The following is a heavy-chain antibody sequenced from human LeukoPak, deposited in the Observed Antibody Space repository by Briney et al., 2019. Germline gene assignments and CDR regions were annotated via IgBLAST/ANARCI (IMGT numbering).Heavy chain of an antibody. Sequence: ASVKVSCKASGYTFTSYDINWVRQATGQGLEWMGWMNPNSGNTNYAQKLQGRVTMTTDTSTSTAYMELRSLRSDDTAVYYCARGLAAAGDYWGQGTLVTVSS. CDR1: GYTFTSYD. CDR3: ARGLAAAGDY. D-gene: IGHD6-13*01. CDR2: MNPNSGNT. V-gene: IGHV1-18*01. J-gene: IGHJ4*02.